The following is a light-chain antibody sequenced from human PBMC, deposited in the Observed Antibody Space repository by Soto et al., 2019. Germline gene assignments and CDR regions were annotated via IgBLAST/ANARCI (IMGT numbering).Light chain of an antibody. V-gene: IGKV2-28*01. Sequence: DIVMTQSPLSLPVTPGEPASISCRSSQSLLHSNGYNYLDWYLQKPGQSPQLLIDLGSNRDSGVPDRFSGSGSGTDFTLKISRVEAEDVGVYYCMQALQTPPTWTFGQGTKVEIK. CDR1: QSLLHSNGYNY. CDR2: LGS. J-gene: IGKJ1*01. CDR3: MQALQTPPTWT.